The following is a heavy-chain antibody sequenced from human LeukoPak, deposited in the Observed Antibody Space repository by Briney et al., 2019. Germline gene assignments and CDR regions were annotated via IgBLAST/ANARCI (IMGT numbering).Heavy chain of an antibody. J-gene: IGHJ4*02. CDR1: GFTFSNYE. Sequence: GGSLRLSCAASGFTFSNYEMNWVRQAPGKGLEWVSYISGSGSTIYYADSVRGRFTISRDNAKNLLYLQMNDLRVEDTAVYYCARTARHLDYWGQGTLVTVSS. CDR2: ISGSGSTI. D-gene: IGHD5-18*01. CDR3: ARTARHLDY. V-gene: IGHV3-48*03.